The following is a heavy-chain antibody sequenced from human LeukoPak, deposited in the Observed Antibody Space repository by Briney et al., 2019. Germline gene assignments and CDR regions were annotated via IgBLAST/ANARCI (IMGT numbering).Heavy chain of an antibody. D-gene: IGHD1-26*01. V-gene: IGHV3-9*01. CDR1: GFTLDDYA. J-gene: IGHJ4*02. CDR3: AKDRGSGSYSFDY. Sequence: PGGSLRLSCAASGFTLDDYAMHWVRQAPGKGLEWVSGISWNSGSIGYADSVKGRFTISRDNAKNSLYLQMNSLRAEDTALYYCAKDRGSGSYSFDYWGQGTLVTVSS. CDR2: ISWNSGSI.